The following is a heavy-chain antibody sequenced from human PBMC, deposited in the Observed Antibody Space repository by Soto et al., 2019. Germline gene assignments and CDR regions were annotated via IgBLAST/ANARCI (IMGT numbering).Heavy chain of an antibody. D-gene: IGHD3-10*01. CDR2: IDPSDSYT. Sequence: EVQLVQSGAEVKKPGESLRISCKGSGYSFTSYWISWVRQMPGKGLEWMGRIDPSDSYTNYSPSFQGHVTISADKSISTAYLQWSSLKASDTAMYYCARSQVVRGVIGYYYYGMDVWGQGTTVTVSS. CDR3: ARSQVVRGVIGYYYYGMDV. V-gene: IGHV5-10-1*03. CDR1: GYSFTSYW. J-gene: IGHJ6*02.